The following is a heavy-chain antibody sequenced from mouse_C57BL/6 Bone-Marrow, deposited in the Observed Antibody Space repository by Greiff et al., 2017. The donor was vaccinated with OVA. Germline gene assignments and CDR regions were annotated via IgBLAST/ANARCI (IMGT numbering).Heavy chain of an antibody. Sequence: VQLQQSGAELVRPGSSVKMSCKASGYTFTGYGINWVKQRPGQGLEWIGYIFIGSGYTEYNEKFKGKATLTSDTSSSTAYMQLSSLTSEDTAIYVCASPSYDAMEYWGQGTSVTVSA. CDR2: IFIGSGYT. CDR3: ASPSYDAMEY. J-gene: IGHJ4*01. CDR1: GYTFTGYG. D-gene: IGHD2-10*02. V-gene: IGHV1-58*01.